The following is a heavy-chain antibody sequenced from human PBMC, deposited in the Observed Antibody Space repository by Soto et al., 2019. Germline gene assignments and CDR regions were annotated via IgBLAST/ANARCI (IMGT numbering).Heavy chain of an antibody. CDR3: ARTSRGYYYMDV. Sequence: QVQLVESGGGVVQPGRSLRLSCAASGFTFSSYGMHWVRQAPGKGLEWVAVIWYDGSNKYYADSVKGRFTISRDNSKNTLYLQMNSLRAEDPAVYYCARTSRGYYYMDVWGKGTTVTVSS. D-gene: IGHD3-10*01. V-gene: IGHV3-33*01. CDR1: GFTFSSYG. CDR2: IWYDGSNK. J-gene: IGHJ6*03.